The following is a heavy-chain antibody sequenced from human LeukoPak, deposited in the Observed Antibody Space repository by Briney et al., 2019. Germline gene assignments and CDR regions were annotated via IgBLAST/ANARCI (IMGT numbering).Heavy chain of an antibody. CDR1: GFSISNDYY. J-gene: IGHJ4*02. CDR2: IYHSGTT. D-gene: IGHD2-2*01. V-gene: IGHV4-38-2*02. CDR3: ARDEGSSYPFDY. Sequence: SETLSLACTVSGFSISNDYYWTWLRQPPGKGLEWIGGIYHSGTTYYNPSLRGRVSILLDTSKTQFSLKLTSVTAADTAVYFCARDEGSSYPFDYWGQGTLVTVSS.